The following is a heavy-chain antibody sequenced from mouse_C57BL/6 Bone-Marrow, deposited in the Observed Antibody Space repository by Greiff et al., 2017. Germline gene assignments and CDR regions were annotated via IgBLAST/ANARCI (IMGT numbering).Heavy chain of an antibody. CDR2: VYPGSGSI. J-gene: IGHJ2*01. D-gene: IGHD2-2*01. CDR1: GYTFTEYT. V-gene: IGHV1-62-2*01. CDR3: ARHEEGYPYYFDY. Sequence: QVQLQQSVAELVKPGASVKLSCKASGYTFTEYTIHWVKPRSGQGLEWIGWVYPGSGSITYNEKFKDKATLTADKSSSTVYMELSRVTSADSAVYVCARHEEGYPYYFDYWGQVTTLTVSS.